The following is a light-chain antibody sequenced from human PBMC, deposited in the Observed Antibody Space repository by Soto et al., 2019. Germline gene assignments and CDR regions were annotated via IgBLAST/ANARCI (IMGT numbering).Light chain of an antibody. CDR2: DTS. CDR1: PSLGSTY. Sequence: EIVLTQSPDTLSLSPGEKATLSCRASPSLGSTYLAWYQQKPGQAPRLLIYDTSTRATDIPDRFSGSVSGTDFTLTISRLEPEDFAVYYCQQFRASPVTFGQGSKVEIK. V-gene: IGKV3-20*01. J-gene: IGKJ1*01. CDR3: QQFRASPVT.